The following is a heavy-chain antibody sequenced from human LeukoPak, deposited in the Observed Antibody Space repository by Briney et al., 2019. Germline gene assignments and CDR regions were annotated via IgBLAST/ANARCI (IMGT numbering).Heavy chain of an antibody. Sequence: GSLRLSCAASGFTVSSNYMSWVRQAPGKGLEWVAVISYDGSNKYYADSVKGRFTISRDNSKNTLYLQMNSLRAEDTAVYYCAKEYPSAGMDVWGQGTTVTVSS. J-gene: IGHJ6*02. CDR1: GFTVSSNY. CDR2: ISYDGSNK. V-gene: IGHV3-30*18. CDR3: AKEYPSAGMDV.